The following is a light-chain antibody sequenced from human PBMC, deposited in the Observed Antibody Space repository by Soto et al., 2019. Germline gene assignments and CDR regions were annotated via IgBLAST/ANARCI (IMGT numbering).Light chain of an antibody. CDR2: SXS. CDR1: QPVIVN. CDR3: QQYEQWTGT. J-gene: IGKJ5*01. V-gene: IGKV3-15*01. Sequence: EVVMTQSPATLSLSQGEGATLCXWASQPVIVNLSWYQQKAGXAPRXXXDSXSAMALESPARLSGSGSGTEFTFTITSLHSEDFAVYFCQQYEQWTGTFGQGTRLEIK.